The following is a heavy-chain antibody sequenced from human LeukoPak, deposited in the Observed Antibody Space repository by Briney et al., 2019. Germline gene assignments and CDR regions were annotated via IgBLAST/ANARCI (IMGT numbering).Heavy chain of an antibody. Sequence: TGGSLRLSCAASGFTFSSYAMSWVRQAPGKGLEWVSAISGSGGSTYYADSVKGRFTISRDNAKNSLYLQMNSLRAEDTAVYYCVRDGTWELLAPFDYWGQGTLVTVSS. CDR1: GFTFSSYA. J-gene: IGHJ4*02. CDR3: VRDGTWELLAPFDY. D-gene: IGHD1-26*01. V-gene: IGHV3-23*01. CDR2: ISGSGGST.